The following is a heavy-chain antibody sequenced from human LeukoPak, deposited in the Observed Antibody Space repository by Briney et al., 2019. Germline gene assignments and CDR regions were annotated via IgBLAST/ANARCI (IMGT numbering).Heavy chain of an antibody. V-gene: IGHV3-7*01. D-gene: IGHD2-15*01. CDR2: INPAGTET. CDR3: ARFGYVAAVDL. CDR1: GFSFSAYW. Sequence: GGSLRLSCAASGFSFSAYWMTWVRQAPGTGLEWVANINPAGTETYYVDPVKGRFTISRDNAKNLLYLQMNSLRAEDTAMYYCARFGYVAAVDLWGQGTLVTVSS. J-gene: IGHJ4*02.